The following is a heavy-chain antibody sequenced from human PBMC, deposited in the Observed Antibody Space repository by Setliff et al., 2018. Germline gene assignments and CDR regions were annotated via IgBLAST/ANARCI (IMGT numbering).Heavy chain of an antibody. V-gene: IGHV4-38-2*01. Sequence: SETLFLTCDVSGYSITSGHYWGWIRQPPGKGLEWIGSIYYSGSTYYNPSLKRRATISLDTSKNQFSLKLNSVTAADTAVYYCARSRAIAVKGGVFAVWGRGTLVTVSS. CDR2: IYYSGST. CDR3: ARSRAIAVKGGVFAV. D-gene: IGHD6-19*01. CDR1: GYSITSGHY. J-gene: IGHJ2*01.